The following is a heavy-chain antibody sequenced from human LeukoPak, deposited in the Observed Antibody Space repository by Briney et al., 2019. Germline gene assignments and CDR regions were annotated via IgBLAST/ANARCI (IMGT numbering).Heavy chain of an antibody. CDR2: IYTSGST. Sequence: SETLSLTCTVSGGSISSYYWSWIRQPAGKGLEWIGRIYTSGSTNYNPSLQSRVTMSVDTSKNQFSLNLSSVTAADTAVYYCARDRSLDGYRQFDYWGQGTLVTVSS. CDR1: GGSISSYY. J-gene: IGHJ4*02. CDR3: ARDRSLDGYRQFDY. D-gene: IGHD5-24*01. V-gene: IGHV4-4*07.